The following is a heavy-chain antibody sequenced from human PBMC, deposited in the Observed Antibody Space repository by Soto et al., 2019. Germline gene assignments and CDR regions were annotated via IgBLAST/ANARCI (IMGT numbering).Heavy chain of an antibody. J-gene: IGHJ4*02. CDR3: ARGLNGYSHYFDY. CDR2: IMAGIGTP. CDR1: GGTFRNSA. V-gene: IGHV1-3*01. D-gene: IGHD5-18*01. Sequence: GASVKVSCKASGGTFRNSAISWVRQAPGQRLEWMGGIMAGIGTPEYSQKFQGRVTITRDTSASTAYMELSSLRSEDTAVYYCARGLNGYSHYFDYWGQGTLVTVSS.